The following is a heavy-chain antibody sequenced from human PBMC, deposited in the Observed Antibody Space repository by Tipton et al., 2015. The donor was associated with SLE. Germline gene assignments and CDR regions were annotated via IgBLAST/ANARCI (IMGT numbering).Heavy chain of an antibody. CDR2: IAHSGNT. Sequence: TLSLTCTVSGYSISSGNYWGWIRQPPGKGLEWIGHIAHSGNTYYKPSLKSRVIISEDTSKDQFSLKLSSVTAADTAVYYCARRHYSGPFDNWGQGTLVTVST. CDR1: GYSISSGNY. V-gene: IGHV4-38-2*02. J-gene: IGHJ4*02. CDR3: ARRHYSGPFDN. D-gene: IGHD5-12*01.